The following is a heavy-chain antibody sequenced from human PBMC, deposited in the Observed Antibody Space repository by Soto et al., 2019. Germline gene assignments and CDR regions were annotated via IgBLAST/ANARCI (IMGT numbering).Heavy chain of an antibody. CDR3: AREGSSSWYWFDP. V-gene: IGHV1-69*13. D-gene: IGHD6-13*01. CDR2: IIPIFGTA. CDR1: GGTFSSYA. J-gene: IGHJ5*02. Sequence: GASVKVSCKASGGTFSSYAISWARQVPGQGLEWMGGIIPIFGTANYAQKFQGRVTITADESTSTAYMELSSLRSEDTAVYYCAREGSSSWYWFDPWGQGTLVTVSS.